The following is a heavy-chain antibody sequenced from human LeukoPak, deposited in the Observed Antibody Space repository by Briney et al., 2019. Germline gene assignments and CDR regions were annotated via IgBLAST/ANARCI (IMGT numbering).Heavy chain of an antibody. CDR1: GGSFSGYY. Sequence: PSETLSLTCAVYGGSFSGYYWSWIRQPPGKGLEWIGEINHSGSTNYNPSLKSRVTISVDTSKNQFSLKLSPVTAADTAVYYCARLGYSYGYVDYWGQGTLVTVSS. CDR2: INHSGST. D-gene: IGHD5-18*01. V-gene: IGHV4-34*01. CDR3: ARLGYSYGYVDY. J-gene: IGHJ4*02.